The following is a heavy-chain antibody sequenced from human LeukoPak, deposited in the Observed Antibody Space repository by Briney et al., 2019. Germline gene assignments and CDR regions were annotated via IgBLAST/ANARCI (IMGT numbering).Heavy chain of an antibody. Sequence: ASVKVSCKVSGYTLTELSMHWVRQAPGKGLEWMGGFDPEDGETIYAQKFQGRVTMTEDTSTDTAYMELSSLRSEDTAVYSCATGGTMIAFSHFDYWGQGTLVTVSS. J-gene: IGHJ4*02. D-gene: IGHD3-22*01. V-gene: IGHV1-24*01. CDR3: ATGGTMIAFSHFDY. CDR1: GYTLTELS. CDR2: FDPEDGET.